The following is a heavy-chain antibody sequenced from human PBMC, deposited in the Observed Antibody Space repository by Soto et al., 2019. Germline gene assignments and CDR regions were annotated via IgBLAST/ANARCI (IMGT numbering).Heavy chain of an antibody. CDR1: GGTFSSYA. Sequence: SVKVSCKASGGTFSSYAVSWVRQAPGQGLEWMGGIIPIFGTANYAQKFQGRVTITADESTSTAYMELSSLRSDDTAVYYCARGLGYCSGGSCYTHIYYFDYWGQGTLATVS. V-gene: IGHV1-69*13. CDR3: ARGLGYCSGGSCYTHIYYFDY. D-gene: IGHD2-15*01. J-gene: IGHJ4*02. CDR2: IIPIFGTA.